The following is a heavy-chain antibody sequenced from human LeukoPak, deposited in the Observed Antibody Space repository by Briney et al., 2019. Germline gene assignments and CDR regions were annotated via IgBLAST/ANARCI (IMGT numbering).Heavy chain of an antibody. D-gene: IGHD5-24*01. CDR3: ARLEQYYYYYMDV. J-gene: IGHJ6*03. Sequence: SETLSLTCTVSGGSISSYYWSRIRQPPGKGLEWIGYIYYSGSTNYNPSLKSRVTISVDTSKNQFSLKLSSVTAADTAVYYCARLEQYYYYYMDVWGKGTTVTVSS. CDR1: GGSISSYY. V-gene: IGHV4-59*01. CDR2: IYYSGST.